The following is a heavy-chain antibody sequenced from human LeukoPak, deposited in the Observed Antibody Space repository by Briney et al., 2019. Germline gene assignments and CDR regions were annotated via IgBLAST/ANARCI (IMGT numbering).Heavy chain of an antibody. D-gene: IGHD4-17*01. Sequence: PGESLRLACAASGFTFSSYAMSWVRQAPGKGLEWVSAISGSGGSTYYADSVKGRFTISRDNSKNTLYLQMNSLRAEDTAVYYCAKMEAWTTVTGSGVDYWGQGTLVTVSS. CDR1: GFTFSSYA. CDR3: AKMEAWTTVTGSGVDY. V-gene: IGHV3-23*01. CDR2: ISGSGGST. J-gene: IGHJ4*02.